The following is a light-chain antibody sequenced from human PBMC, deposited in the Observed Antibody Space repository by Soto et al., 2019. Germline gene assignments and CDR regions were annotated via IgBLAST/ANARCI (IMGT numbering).Light chain of an antibody. CDR3: QQCGSSPT. Sequence: VLTQSPGTLSLSLGERATLSCRASQSVSSSFLAWYQQKPGEAPRLLIYRACSRATGIPNRFSGSGSGTDFTLTISRLEADDFAVYWCQQCGSSPTFGQGTKLEIK. CDR1: QSVSSSF. V-gene: IGKV3-20*01. J-gene: IGKJ2*01. CDR2: RAC.